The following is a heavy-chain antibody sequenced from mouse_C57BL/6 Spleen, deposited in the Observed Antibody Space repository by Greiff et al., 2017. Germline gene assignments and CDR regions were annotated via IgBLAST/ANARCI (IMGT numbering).Heavy chain of an antibody. CDR2: IDPETGGT. Sequence: QVQLQQSGAELVRPGASVTLSCKASGYTFTDYEMHWVKQTPVHGLEWIGAIDPETGGTAYNQKFKGKAILTADKSSSTAYMELRSLTSEDSAVYYCTRGYDPFLWYWGQGTTLTVSS. J-gene: IGHJ2*01. CDR1: GYTFTDYE. CDR3: TRGYDPFLWY. V-gene: IGHV1-15*01. D-gene: IGHD2-3*01.